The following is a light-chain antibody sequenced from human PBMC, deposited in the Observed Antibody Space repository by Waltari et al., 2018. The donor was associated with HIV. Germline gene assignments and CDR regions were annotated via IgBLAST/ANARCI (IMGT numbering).Light chain of an antibody. V-gene: IGLV3-25*03. CDR2: KDN. CDR3: QSADSSGTVV. Sequence: SYELTQPPSVSVSPGQTARITCSGDALPNQSASWYKQKQGQAPVLVIYKDNERPSGIPERISGSSSGTTVTLTISGVQAEDEADYYCQSADSSGTVVFGGGTKLTVL. J-gene: IGLJ2*01. CDR1: ALPNQS.